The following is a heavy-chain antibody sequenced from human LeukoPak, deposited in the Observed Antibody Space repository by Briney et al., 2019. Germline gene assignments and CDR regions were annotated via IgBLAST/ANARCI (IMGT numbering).Heavy chain of an antibody. CDR3: ARDNYYDSSGLTTDAFDI. Sequence: SETLSLTCAVYGGSFSGYFWSTIRQPPGTGLGWIGEINHSGSTNYNPSLKSRVTISVDTSKNQFSLKLSSVTAADTAVYYCARDNYYDSSGLTTDAFDIWGQGTMVTVSS. V-gene: IGHV4-34*01. CDR1: GGSFSGYF. J-gene: IGHJ3*02. D-gene: IGHD3-22*01. CDR2: INHSGST.